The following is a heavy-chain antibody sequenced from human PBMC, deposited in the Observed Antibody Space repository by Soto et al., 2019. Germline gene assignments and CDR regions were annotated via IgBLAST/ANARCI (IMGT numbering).Heavy chain of an antibody. CDR1: GGSFSSYA. CDR3: SRGTDSGDRPSPWSSYYYGMDV. Sequence: QLVQSGAEVKKPGSSVRVSCKASGGSFSSYAISWVRQAPRQGLEWMGGILPIFGTTNYAQKFQGRLTHPADEPTSTDYMELSSLTSDDTAVYSCSRGTDSGDRPSPWSSYYYGMDVWGQGTTVTVSS. V-gene: IGHV1-69*01. CDR2: ILPIFGTT. D-gene: IGHD4-17*01. J-gene: IGHJ6*02.